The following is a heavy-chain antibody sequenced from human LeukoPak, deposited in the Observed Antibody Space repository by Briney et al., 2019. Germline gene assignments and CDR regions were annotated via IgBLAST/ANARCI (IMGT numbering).Heavy chain of an antibody. V-gene: IGHV3-69-1*01. D-gene: IGHD6-13*01. CDR2: IVGSSST. Sequence: SPGGSLRPSCAASGFTFSNFAMTWVRQAPGKGLEWVSSIVGSSSTYYADSLKGRFTISRDNAKNSLYLQMNSLRAEDTAVYYCARIGAGSSRDYWGQGTLVTVSS. CDR3: ARIGAGSSRDY. J-gene: IGHJ4*02. CDR1: GFTFSNFA.